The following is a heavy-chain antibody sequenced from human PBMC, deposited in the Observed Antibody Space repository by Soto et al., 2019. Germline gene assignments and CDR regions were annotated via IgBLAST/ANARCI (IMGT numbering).Heavy chain of an antibody. Sequence: QVQLVQSGAEVKKPGSSVKVSCKASGGTFSSYAISWVRQAPGQGLEWMGGIIPIFGTANYAQKFQGRDTITADESTSTAYMELSSLSSEDTAVYYCAREADYVWGSYRHPFDYWGQGTLVTVSS. D-gene: IGHD3-16*02. J-gene: IGHJ4*02. CDR2: IIPIFGTA. V-gene: IGHV1-69*01. CDR3: AREADYVWGSYRHPFDY. CDR1: GGTFSSYA.